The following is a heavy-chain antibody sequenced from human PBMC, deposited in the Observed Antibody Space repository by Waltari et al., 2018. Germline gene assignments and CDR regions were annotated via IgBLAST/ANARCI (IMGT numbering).Heavy chain of an antibody. J-gene: IGHJ4*02. Sequence: VPLVESGGALLKPGGSLTLASATSGFTGCVRSLRWVCQAPGKGMEWVSVIESGGSTYDADSVKGRFTTARDNPKNTLYQQMNRLSAEDKAVYYWARDLGSYMDDWGQGTLVTVSS. CDR2: IESGGST. CDR3: ARDLGSYMDD. CDR1: GFTGCVRS. V-gene: IGHV3-53*01.